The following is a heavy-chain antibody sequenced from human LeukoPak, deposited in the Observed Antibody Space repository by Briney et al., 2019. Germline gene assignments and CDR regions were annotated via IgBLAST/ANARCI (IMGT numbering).Heavy chain of an antibody. CDR3: ARDGWNSGSYYGYDFDY. J-gene: IGHJ4*02. CDR1: GFTFGDYA. Sequence: GGSLRLSCTASGFTFGDYAMSWVRQAPGKGLEWVANIKQDGSEKYYVDSVKGRFTISRDNAKNSLYLQMNSLRAEDTAVYYCARDGWNSGSYYGYDFDYWGQGTLVTVSS. D-gene: IGHD1-26*01. CDR2: IKQDGSEK. V-gene: IGHV3-7*01.